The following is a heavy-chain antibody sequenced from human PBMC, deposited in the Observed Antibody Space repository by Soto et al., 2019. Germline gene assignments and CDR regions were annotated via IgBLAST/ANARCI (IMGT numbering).Heavy chain of an antibody. CDR1: GGSISSYY. CDR2: IYYSGST. V-gene: IGHV4-59*01. J-gene: IGHJ4*02. Sequence: ETLSLTCTVSGGSISSYYWSWIRQPPGKGLEWIGYIYYSGSTNYNPSLKSRVTISVDMSKNQFSLKLSSVTAADTAVYYCARDVGTVTTNFDYWGQGTLVTVSS. D-gene: IGHD4-17*01. CDR3: ARDVGTVTTNFDY.